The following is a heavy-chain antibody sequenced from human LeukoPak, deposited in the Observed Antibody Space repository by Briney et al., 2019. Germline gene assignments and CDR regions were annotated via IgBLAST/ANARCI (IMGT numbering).Heavy chain of an antibody. Sequence: ASVKVSCKASGGTFSSYAISWVRQAPGQGLEWMGGIIPIFGTANYAQKFQGRVTITTDESTSTAYMELSSLRSEDTAVYYCARGGDTATSWYYYMDVWGKGTTVTVSS. D-gene: IGHD5-18*01. CDR2: IIPIFGTA. V-gene: IGHV1-69*05. CDR1: GGTFSSYA. CDR3: ARGGDTATSWYYYMDV. J-gene: IGHJ6*03.